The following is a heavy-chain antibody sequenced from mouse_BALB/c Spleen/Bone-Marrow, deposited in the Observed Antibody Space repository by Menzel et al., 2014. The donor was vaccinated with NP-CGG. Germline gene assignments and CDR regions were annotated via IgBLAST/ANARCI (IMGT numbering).Heavy chain of an antibody. J-gene: IGHJ2*01. D-gene: IGHD1-1*01. CDR2: IWNGGST. Sequence: VMLVESGPGLAAPSQSLCITCTVSGFSLSRYNVHWVRQPPGKGLEWLGMIWNGGSTDYNSALKSRLSISKDNSKSQVFLKMNSLQTDDTAMYYCARNYYGIPYYFDYWGQGTTLTVSS. V-gene: IGHV2-6-4*01. CDR3: ARNYYGIPYYFDY. CDR1: GFSLSRYN.